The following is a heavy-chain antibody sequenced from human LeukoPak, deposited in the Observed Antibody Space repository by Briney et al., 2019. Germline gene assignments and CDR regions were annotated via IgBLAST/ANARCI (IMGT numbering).Heavy chain of an antibody. Sequence: GGSLRLSCAASGFAITDHHMDWVRQAPGKGMEWVGRSQTTKPNSCTTEYAASVKGRFTISRDDSKIYFILNLKALKPKNTPVYYCVRGVTTSSGWYHFDNWGQGTLVTVSS. CDR1: GFAITDHH. J-gene: IGHJ4*02. CDR3: VRGVTTSSGWYHFDN. CDR2: SQTTKPNSCTT. D-gene: IGHD6-13*01. V-gene: IGHV3-72*01.